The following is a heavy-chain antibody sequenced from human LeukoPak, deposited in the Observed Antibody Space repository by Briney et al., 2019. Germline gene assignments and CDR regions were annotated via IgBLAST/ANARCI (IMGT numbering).Heavy chain of an antibody. CDR1: GFTFSTYW. CDR3: ARGTLKAAATDFDY. Sequence: PGRSLRLSCGASGFTFSTYWMSGVRQAPGKRVEWGANIKQDGSEKYYVDSVKGRFTISRDNAKNSLYLQMNSLRAEDTALYYCARGTLKAAATDFDYWGQGTLVTVSS. V-gene: IGHV3-7*05. CDR2: IKQDGSEK. J-gene: IGHJ4*02. D-gene: IGHD6-13*01.